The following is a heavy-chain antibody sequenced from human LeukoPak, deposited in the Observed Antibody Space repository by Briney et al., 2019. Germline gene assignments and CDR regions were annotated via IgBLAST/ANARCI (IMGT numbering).Heavy chain of an antibody. V-gene: IGHV1-18*01. CDR3: ARSYYDFWSGYYYYYYYGMDV. CDR1: GYTFTSYG. Sequence: ASVKVSCKASGYTFTSYGISWVRQAPGQGLEWMGWISAYNGNTNYAQKLQGRVTMTTDTSTSTAYMELRSLSSDDTAVYYCARSYYDFWSGYYYYYYYGMDVWGQGTTVTVSS. D-gene: IGHD3-3*01. CDR2: ISAYNGNT. J-gene: IGHJ6*02.